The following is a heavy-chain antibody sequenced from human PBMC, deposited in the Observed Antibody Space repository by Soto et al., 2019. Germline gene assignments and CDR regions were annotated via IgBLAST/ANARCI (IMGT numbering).Heavy chain of an antibody. D-gene: IGHD3-22*01. V-gene: IGHV3-15*07. CDR3: TTGYYYDSSGPYSDY. CDR2: IKSKTDGGTT. Sequence: GGSLRLSCAASGFTFSNSWMNWVRQAPGKGLEWVGRIKSKTDGGTTDYAAPVKGRFTISRDDSKSTLYLQMNSLKTEDTAVYYCTTGYYYDSSGPYSDYWGQGTLVTVSS. J-gene: IGHJ4*02. CDR1: GFTFSNSW.